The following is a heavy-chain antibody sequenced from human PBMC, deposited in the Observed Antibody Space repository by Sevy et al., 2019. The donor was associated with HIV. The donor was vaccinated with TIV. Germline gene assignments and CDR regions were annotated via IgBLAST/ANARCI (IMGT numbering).Heavy chain of an antibody. Sequence: ASVKVSCKASGYTFTGYYMHWVRQAPGQGLEWMGWINPNSGGTNYAQKFQGWVTMTRDTSISPAYMELSRLRSDDTAVYYCARMGGVVVHPYFDYWGQGTLVTVSS. D-gene: IGHD2-15*01. CDR1: GYTFTGYY. CDR3: ARMGGVVVHPYFDY. J-gene: IGHJ4*02. CDR2: INPNSGGT. V-gene: IGHV1-2*04.